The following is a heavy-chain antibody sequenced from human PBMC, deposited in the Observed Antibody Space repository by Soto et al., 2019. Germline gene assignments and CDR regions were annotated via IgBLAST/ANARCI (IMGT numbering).Heavy chain of an antibody. CDR3: ARDKGYCSSTSCYDDY. Sequence: QVQLVESGGGVVQPGRSLRLSCAASGFTFSSYGMHWVRQAPGKGLEWVAVIWYDGSNKYYADSAKGRFTISRDNSKNTLYLQMNSLRAEDTAVYYCARDKGYCSSTSCYDDYWGQGTLVTVSS. J-gene: IGHJ4*02. V-gene: IGHV3-33*01. CDR1: GFTFSSYG. CDR2: IWYDGSNK. D-gene: IGHD2-2*01.